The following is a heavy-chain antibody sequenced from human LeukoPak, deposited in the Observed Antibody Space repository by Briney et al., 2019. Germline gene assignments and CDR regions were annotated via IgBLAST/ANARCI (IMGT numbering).Heavy chain of an antibody. CDR2: ISGSGGST. D-gene: IGHD2-15*01. V-gene: IGHV3-23*01. CDR1: GFRFSSYA. J-gene: IGHJ6*03. CDR3: AKETPTAGYYYYYMDV. Sequence: GGSLRLSCAASGFRFSSYAMSWVRQAPGKGLEWVSVISGSGGSTYYADSVKGRFTVSRDNSKNTVYLQMNSLRAEDAAVYYCAKETPTAGYYYYYMDVWGKGTTVTVSS.